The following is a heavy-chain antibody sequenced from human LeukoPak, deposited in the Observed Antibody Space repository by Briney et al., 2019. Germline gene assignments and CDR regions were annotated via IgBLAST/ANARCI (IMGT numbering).Heavy chain of an antibody. V-gene: IGHV3-30-3*01. CDR2: ISYDGSNK. CDR3: ASLLSTTVGRDY. J-gene: IGHJ4*02. Sequence: GGSLRLSCAASGFTFSSYAMHWVRQAPGKGLEWVAVISYDGSNKYYADSVKGRFTISRDNSKNTLYLQMNSLRAEDTAVYYCASLLSTTVGRDYWGQGTLVTVSS. CDR1: GFTFSSYA. D-gene: IGHD4-23*01.